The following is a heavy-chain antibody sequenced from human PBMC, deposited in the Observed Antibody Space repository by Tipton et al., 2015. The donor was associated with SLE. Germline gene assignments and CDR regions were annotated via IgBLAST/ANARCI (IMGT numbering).Heavy chain of an antibody. CDR1: GVSFSSYY. Sequence: TLSLTCTVSGVSFSSYYWCWIRQSPGKRLEWIGYVFYTGSTKYNPSLDSRVTISVDTSKNQFSLQLGSVTAADTAIYYCAGGLAVAGTRDYWGQGTLVTVSS. CDR3: AGGLAVAGTRDY. V-gene: IGHV4-59*01. J-gene: IGHJ4*02. D-gene: IGHD6-19*01. CDR2: VFYTGST.